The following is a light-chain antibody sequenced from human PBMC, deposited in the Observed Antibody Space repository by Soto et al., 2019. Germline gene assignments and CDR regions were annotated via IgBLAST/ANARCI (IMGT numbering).Light chain of an antibody. CDR1: QDITNY. CDR2: DAS. Sequence: DIQLTQSPSSLSASVGDRVTITCQASQDITNYLNWYQQRPGKAPKLLIYDASNLEIGVPSRFSGSGSGTDFTFTISSLQSEDFATYYCQQYANLPLTFGHGTKVDIK. J-gene: IGKJ3*01. CDR3: QQYANLPLT. V-gene: IGKV1-33*01.